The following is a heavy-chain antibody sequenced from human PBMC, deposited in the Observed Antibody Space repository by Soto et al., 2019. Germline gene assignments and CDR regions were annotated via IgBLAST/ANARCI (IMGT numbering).Heavy chain of an antibody. J-gene: IGHJ4*02. CDR2: IIPIFGTA. D-gene: IGHD1-26*01. CDR1: GGTFSSYA. Sequence: SLKVSCKASGGTFSSYAISWVRQAPGQGLEWMGGIIPIFGTANYAQKFQGRVTITADESTSTAYMELSSLGSEDTAVYYCARFHRGSYYLDYWGQGTLVTVSS. V-gene: IGHV1-69*13. CDR3: ARFHRGSYYLDY.